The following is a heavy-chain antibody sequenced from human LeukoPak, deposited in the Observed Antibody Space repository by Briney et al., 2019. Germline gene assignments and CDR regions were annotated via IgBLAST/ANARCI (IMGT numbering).Heavy chain of an antibody. CDR1: GYTFACYY. CDR3: ARAGGYDFWSGLYYYYGMDV. V-gene: IGHV1-2*04. CDR2: INPNSGGT. J-gene: IGHJ6*02. D-gene: IGHD3-3*01. Sequence: ASVKVSCKASGYTFACYYMHWVRQAPGQGLEWMGWINPNSGGTNYAQKFQGWVTMTRDTSISTAYMELSRLRSDDTAVYYCARAGGYDFWSGLYYYYGMDVWGQGTTVTVSS.